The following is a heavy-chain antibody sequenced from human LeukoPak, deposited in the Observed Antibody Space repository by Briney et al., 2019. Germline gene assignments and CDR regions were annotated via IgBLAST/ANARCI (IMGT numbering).Heavy chain of an antibody. V-gene: IGHV3-48*01. CDR3: ARAPRDFASDY. CDR1: GFTFSSYS. Sequence: GGSLRLSCAASGFTFSSYSMNWVRQAPGKGLKGVSYISSSSSTIYYADSVKGRFTISRDNAKNSLYLQMNSLRAEDTAVYYCARAPRDFASDYWGQGTLVTVSS. J-gene: IGHJ4*02. CDR2: ISSSSSTI. D-gene: IGHD3-3*01.